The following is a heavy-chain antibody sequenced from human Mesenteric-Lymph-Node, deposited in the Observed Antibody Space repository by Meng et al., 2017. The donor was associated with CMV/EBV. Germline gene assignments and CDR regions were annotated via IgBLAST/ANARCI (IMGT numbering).Heavy chain of an antibody. CDR2: VRNKAASHTT. Sequence: GGSLRLSCAASGFTFSDHHMDWVRQAPGKGLEWVGRVRNKAASHTTEYAASVKGRFTISRDDSYSSLYLQMNSLKTEDTAVYYCGRSPPGNYGDYWGQGTLVTVSS. J-gene: IGHJ4*02. V-gene: IGHV3-72*01. CDR3: GRSPPGNYGDY. CDR1: GFTFSDHH. D-gene: IGHD3-16*01.